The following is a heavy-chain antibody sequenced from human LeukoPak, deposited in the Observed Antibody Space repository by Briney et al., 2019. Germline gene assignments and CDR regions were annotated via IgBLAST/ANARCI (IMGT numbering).Heavy chain of an antibody. D-gene: IGHD5-12*01. Sequence: SETLSLTCTVSGGSITESYWSWIRQPPGKGLDWIGYIYYSGSTNYNPSLKSRVTISVDTSKNQFSLKLSSVTAADKAVYYCARSCRILDIVATIRARLGGNGFDIWGQGTMVTVSS. V-gene: IGHV4-59*12. J-gene: IGHJ3*02. CDR1: GGSITESY. CDR3: ARSCRILDIVATIRARLGGNGFDI. CDR2: IYYSGST.